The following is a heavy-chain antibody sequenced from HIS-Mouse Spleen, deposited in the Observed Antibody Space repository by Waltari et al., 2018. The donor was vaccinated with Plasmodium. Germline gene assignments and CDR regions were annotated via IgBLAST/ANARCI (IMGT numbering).Heavy chain of an antibody. Sequence: QVQLQESGPGLVKPSETLSLTCTVSGGSISSYYWSWIRQPAGKGLEWIGRIYTSGSTNYNPSLKSRVTMSVDTSKNQFSLKLSSVTAADTAVYYCAGDNQQQLVGGVDYWGQGTLVTVSS. CDR2: IYTSGST. CDR1: GGSISSYY. CDR3: AGDNQQQLVGGVDY. J-gene: IGHJ4*02. V-gene: IGHV4-4*07. D-gene: IGHD6-13*01.